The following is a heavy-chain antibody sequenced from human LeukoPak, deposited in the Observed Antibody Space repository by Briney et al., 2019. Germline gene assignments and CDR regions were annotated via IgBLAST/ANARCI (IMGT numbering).Heavy chain of an antibody. D-gene: IGHD6-19*01. V-gene: IGHV5-51*01. Sequence: RGESLKISCKGSGYSFTSYWIGWVRQMPGKGLEWMGIIYPGDSDIRYSPSFQGQVTISADKSISTAYLQWSSLKASDTAMYYCARRTKEQWLVGGNYFDYWGQGTLVTVSS. CDR2: IYPGDSDI. CDR1: GYSFTSYW. CDR3: ARRTKEQWLVGGNYFDY. J-gene: IGHJ4*02.